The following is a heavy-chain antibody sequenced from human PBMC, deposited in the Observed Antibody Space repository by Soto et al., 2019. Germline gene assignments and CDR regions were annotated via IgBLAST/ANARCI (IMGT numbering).Heavy chain of an antibody. D-gene: IGHD3-22*01. Sequence: SETLSLTCTVSGGSVVSGSYCCVWIRQPPGKGLEWIGYIYYSGSTNYNPSLKSRVTISVDTSKNQFSLKLSSVTAADTAVYYCARGGFYYDPFIDYWGQGTLVTVSS. V-gene: IGHV4-61*01. CDR1: GGSVVSGSYC. CDR2: IYYSGST. J-gene: IGHJ4*02. CDR3: ARGGFYYDPFIDY.